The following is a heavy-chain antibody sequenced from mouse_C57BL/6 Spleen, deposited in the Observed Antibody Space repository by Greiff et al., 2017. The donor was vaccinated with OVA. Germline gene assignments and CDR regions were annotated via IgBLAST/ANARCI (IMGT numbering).Heavy chain of an antibody. Sequence: VKLLESGPELVKPGASVKISCKASGYAFSSSWMNWVKQRPGKGLEWIGRIYPGDGDTNYNGKFKGKATLTADKSSSTAYMQLSSLTSEDSAVYFCAREKGNYDYDDYAMDYWGQGTSVTVSS. J-gene: IGHJ4*01. CDR1: GYAFSSSW. CDR3: AREKGNYDYDDYAMDY. CDR2: IYPGDGDT. V-gene: IGHV1-82*01. D-gene: IGHD2-4*01.